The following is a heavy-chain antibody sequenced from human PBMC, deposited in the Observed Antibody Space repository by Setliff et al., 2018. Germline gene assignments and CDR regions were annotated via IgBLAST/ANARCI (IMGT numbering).Heavy chain of an antibody. CDR3: ARDYYDSSGYYLLAFDI. CDR1: GYSISSGYY. D-gene: IGHD3-22*01. J-gene: IGHJ3*02. V-gene: IGHV4-38-2*02. CDR2: IYHSGST. Sequence: SETLSLTCTVSGYSISSGYYWGWIRQPPGKGLEWIGSIYHSGSTYYNPSLKSRVTISVDTSKNQFSLKLSSVTAADTAVYYCARDYYDSSGYYLLAFDIWGQGTVVTVSS.